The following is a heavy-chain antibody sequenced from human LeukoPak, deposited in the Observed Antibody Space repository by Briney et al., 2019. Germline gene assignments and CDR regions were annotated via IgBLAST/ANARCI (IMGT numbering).Heavy chain of an antibody. J-gene: IGHJ3*02. D-gene: IGHD2-21*02. CDR1: GGSISSSSYY. V-gene: IGHV4-39*07. Sequence: PSETLSLTCTVSGGSISSSSYYWGWIRQPPGKGRGWTGSIDYSGRNSDNPSLKSRVTISVDTSKNQFSLKLSSVTAEDTAVYYCARDFQCGGDCYDAFDIWGQGTMVAVSS. CDR2: IDYSGRN. CDR3: ARDFQCGGDCYDAFDI.